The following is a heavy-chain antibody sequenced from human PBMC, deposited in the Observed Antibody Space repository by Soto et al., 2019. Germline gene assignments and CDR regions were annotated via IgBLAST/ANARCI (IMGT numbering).Heavy chain of an antibody. CDR3: GRGRDYSGYVYDY. J-gene: IGHJ4*02. Sequence: SETLSLTCTVSSGSINIYYWSWIRQPPGKGLEWIGYIYYSGSTNYNPSLKSRVAISLDTSKNQVSLRLSSVTAADTAVYYCGRGRDYSGYVYDYWGPGTLVTVSS. D-gene: IGHD5-12*01. V-gene: IGHV4-59*01. CDR2: IYYSGST. CDR1: SGSINIYY.